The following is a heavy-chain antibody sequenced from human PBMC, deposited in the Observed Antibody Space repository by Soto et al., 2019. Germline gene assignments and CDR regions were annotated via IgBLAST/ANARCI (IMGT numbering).Heavy chain of an antibody. V-gene: IGHV3-7*04. CDR3: ARGGSSWSGFDY. CDR1: GFTFSSYG. CDR2: IKQDGSEK. Sequence: EVQLVESGGGLVQPGGSLRLSCAASGFTFSSYGMSWVRQAPGKGLEWVANIKQDGSEKYYVDSVKGRFTISRDNAKNSLYLQMNSLRSEDTAVYYCARGGSSWSGFDYWGQGTLVTVSS. D-gene: IGHD6-13*01. J-gene: IGHJ4*02.